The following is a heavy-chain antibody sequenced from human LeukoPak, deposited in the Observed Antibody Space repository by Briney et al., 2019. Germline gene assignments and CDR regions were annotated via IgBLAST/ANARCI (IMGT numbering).Heavy chain of an antibody. J-gene: IGHJ4*02. Sequence: GRSLRLFCAASGFTFSSYAMHWGRQAPGKGLGGVAVISYGGSNKYYAASVKGRFTISRDNSKNTLYLQMNRLRAENTAVYYCARAGVVLLWFGYFVYWGQGALATDCS. CDR1: GFTFSSYA. CDR3: ARAGVVLLWFGYFVY. V-gene: IGHV3-30-3*01. D-gene: IGHD3-10*01. CDR2: ISYGGSNK.